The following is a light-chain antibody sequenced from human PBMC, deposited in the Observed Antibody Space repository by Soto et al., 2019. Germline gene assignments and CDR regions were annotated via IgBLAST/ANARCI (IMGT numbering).Light chain of an antibody. CDR1: LNVTGRF. CDR3: QQYAGSSPT. V-gene: IGKV3-20*01. Sequence: VVLTPSPRTLSFSSGGSATRSCRASLNVTGRFLAWFHHKPGHSPRLLLYGASRRATGIPERFSGDGSGTDFTLTISRLEPDDFAIYYCQQYAGSSPTFGGGTKVDI. J-gene: IGKJ4*01. CDR2: GAS.